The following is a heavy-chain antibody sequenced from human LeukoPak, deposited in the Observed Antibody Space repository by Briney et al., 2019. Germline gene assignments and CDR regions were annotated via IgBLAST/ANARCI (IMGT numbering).Heavy chain of an antibody. J-gene: IGHJ4*02. CDR3: AREWSSSSGKAFDY. CDR1: GFTFSSYS. CDR2: ISSSSSTL. V-gene: IGHV3-48*04. Sequence: PGGSLRLSCAASGFTFSSYSMNWVRQAPGKGLEWVSYISSSSSTLYYADSVKGRFTLSRDNAKNSLYLQMNSLRAEDSAVYYCAREWSSSSGKAFDYWGQETLVTVSS. D-gene: IGHD6-6*01.